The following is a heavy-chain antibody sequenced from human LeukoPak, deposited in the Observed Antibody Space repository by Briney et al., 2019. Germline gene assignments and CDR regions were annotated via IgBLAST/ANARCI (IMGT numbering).Heavy chain of an antibody. D-gene: IGHD3/OR15-3a*01. Sequence: PVASVKVSCKASGYTFTSYAMHWVRQAPGQRLEWMGWINAGNGNTKYSQKFQGRVTITRDTSASTAYMELSSLRSEDTAVYYCASLGFLDGTADYYYGMDVWGQGTTVTVSS. CDR3: ASLGFLDGTADYYYGMDV. CDR1: GYTFTSYA. J-gene: IGHJ6*02. CDR2: INAGNGNT. V-gene: IGHV1-3*01.